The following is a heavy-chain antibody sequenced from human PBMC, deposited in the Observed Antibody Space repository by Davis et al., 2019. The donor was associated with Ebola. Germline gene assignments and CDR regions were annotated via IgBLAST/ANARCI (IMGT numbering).Heavy chain of an antibody. CDR3: ARDEGHSDFWSGFFAY. J-gene: IGHJ1*01. CDR2: IHRDGSPT. CDR1: GFTFSGYW. V-gene: IGHV3-74*01. Sequence: GESLKISCAASGFTFSGYWMHWVRQAPGKGLVWVSRIHRDGSPTNYADSVKGRFTISRDNSKDTLYLHMNRLKPEDTALYYCARDEGHSDFWSGFFAYWGQGTLVSVSS. D-gene: IGHD3-3*01.